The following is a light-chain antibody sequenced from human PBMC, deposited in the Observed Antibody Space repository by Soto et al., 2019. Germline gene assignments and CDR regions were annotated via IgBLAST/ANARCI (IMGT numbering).Light chain of an antibody. CDR2: AAS. J-gene: IGKJ4*01. CDR1: QDISSW. CDR3: QQGDSFPFT. Sequence: DIQMTQSPSSVSASVGDRVTISCRASQDISSWVAWYQQKPGRAPKLLISAASSLHSGVPRRFSGSGSGTDFSLIISSLQPEDFAPYFCQQGDSFPFTFGGGTKVEI. V-gene: IGKV1-12*01.